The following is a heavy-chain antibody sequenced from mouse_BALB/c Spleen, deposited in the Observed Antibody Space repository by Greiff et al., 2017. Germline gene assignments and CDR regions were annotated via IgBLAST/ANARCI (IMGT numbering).Heavy chain of an antibody. D-gene: IGHD5-1-1*01. CDR1: GYTFTDYA. V-gene: IGHV1S137*01. CDR3: ARGGKYGGGDY. Sequence: QVQLQQSGAELVRPGVSVKISCKGSGYTFTDYAMHWVKQSHAKSLEWIGVISTYYGDASYNQKFKGKATMTVDKSSSTAYMELARLTSEDSAIYYCARGGKYGGGDYWGQGTSVTVSS. CDR2: ISTYYGDA. J-gene: IGHJ4*01.